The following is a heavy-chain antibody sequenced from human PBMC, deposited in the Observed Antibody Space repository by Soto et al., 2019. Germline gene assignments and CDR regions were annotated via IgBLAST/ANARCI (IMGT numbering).Heavy chain of an antibody. CDR1: GFTFSGSP. D-gene: IGHD5-12*01. CDR2: MRSKANSFAT. V-gene: IGHV3-73*01. Sequence: GGSLRLSCAASGFTFSGSPIHWVRQASGKGLEWVARMRSKANSFATTYAASGKGRFTISRDDSKNTAYLQMDSLKTEDTAVYYCTRAQTLDXCCCTCYDANWFASSAQRTQVTVSS. J-gene: IGHJ5*01. CDR3: TRAQTLDXCCCTCYDANWFAS.